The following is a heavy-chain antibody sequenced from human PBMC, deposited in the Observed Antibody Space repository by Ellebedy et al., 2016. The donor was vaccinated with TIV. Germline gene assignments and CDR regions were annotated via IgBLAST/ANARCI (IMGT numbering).Heavy chain of an antibody. Sequence: MPSETLSLTCTVSGGSLNSYFWSWIRQPPGKGLAWIGYIYYSGSTNYNPSLKSRVTISVDTSKNQFSLKLSSVTAADTAVYYCARGGRSVSAVAAGWGQGTLVTVSS. CDR2: IYYSGST. CDR3: ARGGRSVSAVAAG. J-gene: IGHJ4*02. CDR1: GGSLNSYF. V-gene: IGHV4-59*01. D-gene: IGHD1-26*01.